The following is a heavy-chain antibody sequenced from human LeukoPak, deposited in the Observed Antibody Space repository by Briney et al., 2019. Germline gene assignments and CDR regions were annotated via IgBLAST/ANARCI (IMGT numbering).Heavy chain of an antibody. CDR3: ARDDFWSGYYGTYFDY. D-gene: IGHD3-3*01. CDR1: GFTLGDYY. V-gene: IGHV3-11*04. J-gene: IGHJ4*02. CDR2: ISNNRGSAT. Sequence: PGGSLRLSCAASGFTLGDYYMSWIRQAPGKGLEWVSYISNNRGSATFYADSVKGRFTISRDNAKNSLYLQMNSLRAEDTAVYYCARDDFWSGYYGTYFDYWGQGTLVTVSS.